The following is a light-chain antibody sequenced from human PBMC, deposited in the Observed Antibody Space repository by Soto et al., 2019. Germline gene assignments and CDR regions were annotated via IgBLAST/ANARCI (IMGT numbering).Light chain of an antibody. CDR2: LGS. V-gene: IGKV2-28*01. CDR3: MQALLLYT. J-gene: IGKJ2*01. CDR1: QSLLHSNGYNY. Sequence: DIVMTQSPLSLPVTPGEPASISCRSSQSLLHSNGYNYLDWYLQKPGQSPQLLIYLGSNRASGVPDRFSGSGSGTDFTLKISRVEADDVGVYYCMQALLLYTFGQGTKLEIK.